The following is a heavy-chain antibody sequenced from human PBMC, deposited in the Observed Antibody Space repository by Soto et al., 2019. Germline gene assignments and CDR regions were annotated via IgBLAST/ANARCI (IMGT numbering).Heavy chain of an antibody. CDR3: TTGFFDFWSGYSTYYFDY. Sequence: GGSLRLSCAASGFTFSNAWMNWVRQAPGKGLEWVGRIKSKTDGGTTDYAAPVKGRFTISRDDSKNTLYLQMNSLKTEDTAVYYCTTGFFDFWSGYSTYYFDYWGQGTLVTVSS. CDR2: IKSKTDGGTT. D-gene: IGHD3-3*01. V-gene: IGHV3-15*07. J-gene: IGHJ4*02. CDR1: GFTFSNAW.